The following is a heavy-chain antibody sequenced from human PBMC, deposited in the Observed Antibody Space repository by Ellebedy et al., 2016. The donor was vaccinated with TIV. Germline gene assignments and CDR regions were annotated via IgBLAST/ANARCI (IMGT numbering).Heavy chain of an antibody. J-gene: IGHJ3*02. CDR3: ARGIDAFDI. CDR2: INHSGST. CDR1: GGSFSGYY. Sequence: SETLSLXCAVYGGSFSGYYWSWIRQPPGKGLEWIGEINHSGSTNYNPSLKSRVTISVDTSKNQFSLKLSSVTAADTAVYYCARGIDAFDIWGQGTMVTVSS. V-gene: IGHV4-34*01.